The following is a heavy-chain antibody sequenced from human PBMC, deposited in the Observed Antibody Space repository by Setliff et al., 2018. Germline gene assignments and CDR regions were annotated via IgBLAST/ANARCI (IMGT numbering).Heavy chain of an antibody. Sequence: PGESLKISCAASGFTFSSYAMHWVRQAPGKGLEWVAVISYDGSNKYYADSVKGRFTISRDNSKNTLYLQMNSLRAEDTAVYYCARVATFKGGVGATPDAFDIWGQGTMVTLSS. CDR3: ARVATFKGGVGATPDAFDI. V-gene: IGHV3-30-3*01. D-gene: IGHD1-26*01. CDR2: ISYDGSNK. CDR1: GFTFSSYA. J-gene: IGHJ3*02.